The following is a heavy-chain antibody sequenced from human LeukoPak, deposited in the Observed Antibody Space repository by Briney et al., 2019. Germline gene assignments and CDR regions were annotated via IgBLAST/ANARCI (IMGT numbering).Heavy chain of an antibody. D-gene: IGHD1-26*01. CDR1: GGSISSSSYY. Sequence: SETLSLTCTVSGGSISSSSYYWGWIRQPPGKGLEWIGSIYYSGSTYYNPSLKSRVTISVDTSKNQFSLKLSSVTAADTAVYYCAGDGVVGATIRDWFDPWGQRTLVTVSS. J-gene: IGHJ5*02. V-gene: IGHV4-39*01. CDR3: AGDGVVGATIRDWFDP. CDR2: IYYSGST.